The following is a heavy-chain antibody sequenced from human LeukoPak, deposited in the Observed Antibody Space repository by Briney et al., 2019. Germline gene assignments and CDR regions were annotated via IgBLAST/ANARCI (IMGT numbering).Heavy chain of an antibody. CDR1: GGSISSSSYY. V-gene: IGHV4-39*01. CDR3: ARTPTTYSSSWYLDP. J-gene: IGHJ5*02. Sequence: SETLSLTCTVPGGSISSSSYYWGWIRQPPGKGLEWIGSIYYSGSTYYNPSLKSRVTISVDTSKNQFSLKLSSVTAADTAVYYCARTPTTYSSSWYLDPWGQGTLVTVSS. CDR2: IYYSGST. D-gene: IGHD6-13*01.